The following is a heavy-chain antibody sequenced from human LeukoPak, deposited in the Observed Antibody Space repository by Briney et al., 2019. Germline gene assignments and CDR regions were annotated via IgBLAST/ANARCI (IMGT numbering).Heavy chain of an antibody. Sequence: PSETLSLTCTVSGGSISSSSYYWGWIRQPPGKGLEWIGSIYYSGSTYYNPSLKSRVTISVDTSKNQFPLKLSSVTAADTAVYYCARHIPYYYGSSGYWYYFDYWGQGTLVTVSS. CDR2: IYYSGST. CDR1: GGSISSSSYY. J-gene: IGHJ4*02. D-gene: IGHD3-22*01. V-gene: IGHV4-39*01. CDR3: ARHIPYYYGSSGYWYYFDY.